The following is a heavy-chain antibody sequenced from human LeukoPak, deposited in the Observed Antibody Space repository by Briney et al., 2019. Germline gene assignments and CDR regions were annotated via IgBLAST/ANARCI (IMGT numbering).Heavy chain of an antibody. Sequence: ASVKVSCKASGGTFSSYAISWVRQAPGQGLEWMGGIIPIFGTANYAQKFQGRVTITRNTSISTAYMELSSLRSEDTAVYYCARGFAFYSSSSGGDYWGQGTLVTVSS. V-gene: IGHV1-69*05. CDR1: GGTFSSYA. D-gene: IGHD6-6*01. J-gene: IGHJ4*02. CDR2: IIPIFGTA. CDR3: ARGFAFYSSSSGGDY.